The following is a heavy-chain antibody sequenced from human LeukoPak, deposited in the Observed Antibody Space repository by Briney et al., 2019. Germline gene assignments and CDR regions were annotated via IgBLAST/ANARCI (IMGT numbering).Heavy chain of an antibody. CDR1: QYTFSSYA. CDR2: INTNTGNP. D-gene: IGHD3-10*01. J-gene: IGHJ4*02. V-gene: IGHV7-4-1*02. CDR3: TLGSY. Sequence: ASVKVSCRASQYTFSSYALNWVRQAPGQGLEWMGWINTNTGNPTYAQGFTERFVFSLDTSVSTAYLQINNLKAEDTAFYYCTLGSYWGQGTLVTVSS.